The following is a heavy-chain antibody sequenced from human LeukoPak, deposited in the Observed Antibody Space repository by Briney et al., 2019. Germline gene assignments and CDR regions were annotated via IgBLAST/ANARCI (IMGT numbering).Heavy chain of an antibody. D-gene: IGHD5-18*01. CDR2: ISGNGRTI. V-gene: IGHV3-11*01. Sequence: GGSLRLSCEASGFIFSDYYMSWIRQAPGMGLEWLSYISGNGRTIYYADSVKGRFTISRDNAKNSVYLEMNTLRGDDTAVYFCARDGVTKDEMGGYSYGFLYWGQGILVTVSS. CDR3: ARDGVTKDEMGGYSYGFLY. CDR1: GFIFSDYY. J-gene: IGHJ4*02.